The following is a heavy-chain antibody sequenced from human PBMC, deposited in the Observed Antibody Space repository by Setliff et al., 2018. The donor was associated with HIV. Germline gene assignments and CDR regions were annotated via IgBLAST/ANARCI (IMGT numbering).Heavy chain of an antibody. CDR2: IYYSGST. CDR3: ARAVQLGYFDY. CDR1: GGSISSYY. V-gene: IGHV4-39*07. D-gene: IGHD6-6*01. J-gene: IGHJ4*02. Sequence: PLETLSLTCTVSGGSISSYYWGWIRQPPGKGLEWIGSIYYSGSTYYNPSLKSRVTISVDTSKNQFSLKLSSVTAADTAVYYCARAVQLGYFDYWGQGTLVTVPS.